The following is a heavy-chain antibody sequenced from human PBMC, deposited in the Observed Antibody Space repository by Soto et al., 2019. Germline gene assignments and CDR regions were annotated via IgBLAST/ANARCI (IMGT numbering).Heavy chain of an antibody. J-gene: IGHJ3*02. CDR2: IGGGCEP. D-gene: IGHD2-8*01. V-gene: IGHV3-23*01. Sequence: PGGSRRLSWLASGFIFGNYAMSGGRQAPAKGLEWVSAIGGGCEPDYADSVKGRFTISRDSSNNMMFLQMSSMKADDTAMYFCVKDHFRANGVFDAFDIWGQGTVGIV. CDR1: GFIFGNYA. CDR3: VKDHFRANGVFDAFDI.